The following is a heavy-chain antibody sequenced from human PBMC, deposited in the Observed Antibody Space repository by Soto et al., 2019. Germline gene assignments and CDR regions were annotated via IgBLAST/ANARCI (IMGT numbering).Heavy chain of an antibody. J-gene: IGHJ5*02. D-gene: IGHD2-2*01. Sequence: QVQLQESGPGLVKPSETLSLTCTVSGGSISSYYWSWIRQPPGKGLEWIWYIYYSVSTNYNPSLKSRVTISVDTSKNQFSLKLSSVTAADTAVYYCARRGSIKCSSTSCYEMCGWWFDPWGQGTLVTVSS. V-gene: IGHV4-59*08. CDR3: ARRGSIKCSSTSCYEMCGWWFDP. CDR2: IYYSVST. CDR1: GGSISSYY.